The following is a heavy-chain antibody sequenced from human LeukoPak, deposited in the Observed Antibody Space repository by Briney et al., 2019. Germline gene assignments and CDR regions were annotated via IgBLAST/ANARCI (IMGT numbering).Heavy chain of an antibody. D-gene: IGHD2-21*01. V-gene: IGHV3-33*01. CDR3: AREVAPLYFHYGMDV. CDR1: GFTFSSYG. J-gene: IGHJ6*01. Sequence: GGSLRLSCAASGFTFSSYGMHWVRQAPGKGLEWVAVTWYDGRNNYYAASVKGRFTISRDDSKTTVYLLMNSLRAEDTAVYYCAREVAPLYFHYGMDVWAGGPTVTVSS. CDR2: TWYDGRNN.